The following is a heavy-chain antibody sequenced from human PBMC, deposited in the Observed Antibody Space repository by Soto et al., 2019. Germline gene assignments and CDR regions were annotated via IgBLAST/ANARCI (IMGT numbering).Heavy chain of an antibody. J-gene: IGHJ4*02. V-gene: IGHV3-21*01. CDR1: GFTFSSYS. CDR2: ISSGSSYI. Sequence: EVQLVESGGGLVKPGGSLRLCCAASGFTFSSYSMYWVRQAPGKGLEWVSSISSGSSYIYYADSVKGRFTISRDNAKNSLYLQMNSLRAEDTAVYYCARDDGSYYGLSDYWGQGTLVTVSS. D-gene: IGHD1-26*01. CDR3: ARDDGSYYGLSDY.